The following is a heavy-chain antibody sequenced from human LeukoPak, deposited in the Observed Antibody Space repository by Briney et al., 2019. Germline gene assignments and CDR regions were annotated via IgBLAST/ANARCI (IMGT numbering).Heavy chain of an antibody. V-gene: IGHV1-69*05. J-gene: IGHJ4*02. Sequence: SVKVSCKASGGTFSSYAISWVRQAPGQGLEWMGRIIPIFGTANYAQKFQGRVTITTDESTSTAYMELSSLRSEDTAVYYCARDSPYDSSGYDYWGQGTLVTVSS. CDR2: IIPIFGTA. CDR3: ARDSPYDSSGYDY. CDR1: GGTFSSYA. D-gene: IGHD3-22*01.